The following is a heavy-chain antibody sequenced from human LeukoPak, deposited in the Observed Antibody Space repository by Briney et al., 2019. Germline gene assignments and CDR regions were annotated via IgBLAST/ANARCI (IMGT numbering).Heavy chain of an antibody. CDR2: INHSGST. V-gene: IGHV4-34*01. Sequence: SETLSLTCAVYGGSFSGYYWSWIRQPPGKGLGWIGEINHSGSTNYNPSLKSRVTISVDTSKNQFSLKLSSVTAADTAVYYCARGPQTYYDILTGLSFWGQGTLVTVSS. CDR1: GGSFSGYY. D-gene: IGHD3-9*01. J-gene: IGHJ4*02. CDR3: ARGPQTYYDILTGLSF.